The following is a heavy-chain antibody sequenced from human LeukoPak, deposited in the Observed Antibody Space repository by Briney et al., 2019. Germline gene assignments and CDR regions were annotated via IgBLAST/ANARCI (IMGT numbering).Heavy chain of an antibody. CDR2: IYYSGST. CDR3: ARRAQTGDRLYRYFDP. J-gene: IGHJ2*01. V-gene: IGHV4-39*01. Sequence: KPSETLSLTCTVSGGSISSSSYYWGWIRQPPGKGLEWIGSIYYSGSTYYNPSLKSRVTISVDTSKNQFSLKLSSVTAADTAVYYCARRAQTGDRLYRYFDPWGRGTLVTVSS. D-gene: IGHD3-16*01. CDR1: GGSISSSSYY.